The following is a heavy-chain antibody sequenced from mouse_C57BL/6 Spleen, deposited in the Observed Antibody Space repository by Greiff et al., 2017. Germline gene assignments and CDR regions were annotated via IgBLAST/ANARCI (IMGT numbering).Heavy chain of an antibody. J-gene: IGHJ3*01. D-gene: IGHD2-4*01. V-gene: IGHV5-16*01. CDR1: GFTFSDYY. CDR3: ARDRGDYGGFAY. CDR2: INYDGSST. Sequence: DVKLVESEGGLVQPGSSMTLSCTASGFTFSDYYMAWVRQVPEKGLEWVANINYDGSSTYYLDSLKSRFIISRDNAKNILYLQMSSLKSEDTATYYCARDRGDYGGFAYWGEGTLVTVSA.